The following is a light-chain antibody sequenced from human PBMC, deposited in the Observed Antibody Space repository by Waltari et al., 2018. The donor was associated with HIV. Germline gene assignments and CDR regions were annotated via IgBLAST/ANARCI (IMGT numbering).Light chain of an antibody. J-gene: IGKJ1*01. V-gene: IGKV1-33*01. CDR3: QQYDNLPRT. Sequence: DIQMTQSPSSLSASVGDRVTITCQASQDISNYLNWYQQKPGKAPKLLIYDASSLETGVPSRFSGSGSGTDFTFTISSLQPEYLATYYCQQYDNLPRTFGQGTKVEIK. CDR1: QDISNY. CDR2: DAS.